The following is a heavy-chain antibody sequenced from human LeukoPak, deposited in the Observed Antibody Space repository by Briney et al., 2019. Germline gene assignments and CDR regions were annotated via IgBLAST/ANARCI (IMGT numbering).Heavy chain of an antibody. J-gene: IGHJ5*02. CDR1: GGSFSGYY. CDR2: INHSGST. V-gene: IGHV4-34*01. Sequence: PSETLSLTCAVYGGSFSGYYWSWIRQPPGKGLEWIGEINHSGSTNYNPSLKSRVTISVDTSKNHFSLKLSSVTAADTAVYYCARVRGPYDYVWGSYRMRWFDPWGQGTLVTVSS. D-gene: IGHD3-16*02. CDR3: ARVRGPYDYVWGSYRMRWFDP.